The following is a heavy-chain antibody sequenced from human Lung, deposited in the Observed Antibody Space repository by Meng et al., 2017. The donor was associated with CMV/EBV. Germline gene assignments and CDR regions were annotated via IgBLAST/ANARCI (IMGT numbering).Heavy chain of an antibody. CDR2: INPSGGST. CDR1: GYTFTNNY. Sequence: ASXXVSXKASGYTFTNNYIHWVRQAPGQGLEWMGTINPSGGSTRYTQKFQGRVTMTRDTSTATVYMEVSSLRSEDTAVYYCARDPYYDFWDGYYAAYYYFGLDDXRQGTTVTVSS. D-gene: IGHD3-3*01. V-gene: IGHV1-46*01. CDR3: ARDPYYDFWDGYYAAYYYFGLDD. J-gene: IGHJ6*02.